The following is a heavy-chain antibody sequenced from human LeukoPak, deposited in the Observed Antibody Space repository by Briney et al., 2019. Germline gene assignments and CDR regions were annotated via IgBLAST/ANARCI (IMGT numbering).Heavy chain of an antibody. J-gene: IGHJ3*02. CDR1: GFTFSSYG. CDR3: AKDELMATIHDAFDI. CDR2: ISYDGSNK. Sequence: GGSLRLSCAASGFTFSSYGMHWVRQAPGKGLEWVAVISYDGSNKYYADSVKGRFTISRDNSKNTLYLQMNSLRAEDTAVYYCAKDELMATIHDAFDIWGQGTMVTVSS. V-gene: IGHV3-30*18. D-gene: IGHD5-24*01.